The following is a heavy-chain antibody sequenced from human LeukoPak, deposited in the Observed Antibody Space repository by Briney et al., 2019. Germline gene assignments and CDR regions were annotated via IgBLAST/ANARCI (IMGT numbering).Heavy chain of an antibody. J-gene: IGHJ3*02. CDR3: ARDLGSGYYSRAFDI. D-gene: IGHD3-22*01. V-gene: IGHV4-34*01. CDR2: INHSGST. Sequence: SETLSLTCAVYGGSFSGYYWSWIRQPPGKGLEWIGEINHSGSTNYNPSLKSRVTISIDTSKNQFSLKLSSVTAADTAVYYCARDLGSGYYSRAFDIWGQGTMVTVSS. CDR1: GGSFSGYY.